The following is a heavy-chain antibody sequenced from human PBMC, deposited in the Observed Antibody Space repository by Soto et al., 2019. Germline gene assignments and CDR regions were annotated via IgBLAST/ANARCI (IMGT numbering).Heavy chain of an antibody. CDR3: ARYYDILTGYFAWSNWFDP. V-gene: IGHV1-18*01. Sequence: ASVKVSFKASGYTFTSYGISWVRQAPGQGLEWMGWISAYNGNTNCAQKLQGRVTMTTDTSTSTAYMELRSLRSDDTAVYYCARYYDILTGYFAWSNWFDPWGQGTLVTVSS. CDR2: ISAYNGNT. J-gene: IGHJ5*02. D-gene: IGHD3-9*01. CDR1: GYTFTSYG.